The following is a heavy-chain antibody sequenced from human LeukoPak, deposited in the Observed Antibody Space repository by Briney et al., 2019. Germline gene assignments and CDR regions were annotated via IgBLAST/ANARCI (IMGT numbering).Heavy chain of an antibody. D-gene: IGHD3-22*01. CDR3: AKDSYYDSSGYRWYFDY. J-gene: IGHJ4*02. Sequence: PGGSLRLSCAASGFTFSGYSMNWVRQAPGKGLEWVSFIIGSGDLIYYADSVKGRFTISRDNAKNSLYLQMNSLRAEDTAVYYCAKDSYYDSSGYRWYFDYWGQGTLVTVSS. CDR2: IIGSGDLI. CDR1: GFTFSGYS. V-gene: IGHV3-48*01.